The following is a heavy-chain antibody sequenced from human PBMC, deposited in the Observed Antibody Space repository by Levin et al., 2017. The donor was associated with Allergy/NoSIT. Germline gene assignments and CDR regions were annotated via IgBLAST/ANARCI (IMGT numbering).Heavy chain of an antibody. D-gene: IGHD3-22*01. CDR3: AKNSANRYYYDSWLWFLDY. J-gene: IGHJ4*02. CDR2: ISGSGGST. CDR1: GFTFSSYA. V-gene: IGHV3-23*01. Sequence: GGSLRLSCAASGFTFSSYAMSWVRQAPGKGLEWVSAISGSGGSTYYADSVKGRFTISRDNSKNTLYLQMNSLRAEDTAVYYCAKNSANRYYYDSWLWFLDYWGQGTLVTVSS.